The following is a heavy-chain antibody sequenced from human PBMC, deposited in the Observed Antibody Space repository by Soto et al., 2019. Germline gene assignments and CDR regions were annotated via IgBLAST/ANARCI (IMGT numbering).Heavy chain of an antibody. CDR2: ISYDGSNK. Sequence: PGGSLRLSCAASGFTFSSYGMHWVRQAPGKGLEWVAVISYDGSNKYYADSVKGRFTIPRDNSKNTLYLQMNSLRAEDTAVYYCAKDRWVDAFDIWGQGTMVTVSS. D-gene: IGHD1-26*01. V-gene: IGHV3-30*18. CDR3: AKDRWVDAFDI. CDR1: GFTFSSYG. J-gene: IGHJ3*02.